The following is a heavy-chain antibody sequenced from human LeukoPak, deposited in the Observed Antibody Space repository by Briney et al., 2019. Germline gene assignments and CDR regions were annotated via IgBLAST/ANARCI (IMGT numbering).Heavy chain of an antibody. J-gene: IGHJ4*02. CDR3: TRAAWDY. CDR1: GFTFSSYG. D-gene: IGHD6-25*01. CDR2: IRYDGSNK. V-gene: IGHV3-30*02. Sequence: LPGGSLRLSCAASGFTFSSYGMHWVRQAPGKGLEWVAFIRYDGSNKYYADSVKGRFTISRDNSKNMVYLQMNSLRAEDTAVYYCTRAAWDYWGPGTLVTVSS.